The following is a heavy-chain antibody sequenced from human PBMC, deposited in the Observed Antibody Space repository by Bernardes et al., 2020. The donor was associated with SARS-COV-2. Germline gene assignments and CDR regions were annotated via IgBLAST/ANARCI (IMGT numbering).Heavy chain of an antibody. J-gene: IGHJ4*02. D-gene: IGHD1-1*01. CDR1: GFTFDDYA. V-gene: IGHV3-20*04. CDR2: INWDGVSTGST. Sequence: GGSLRLSCTASGFTFDDYAMNWVRQVPGKGLEWVSGINWDGVSTGSTRYADSVKGRFTISRDNAKNSLYLQMNSLRAEDTAGYYCARGTLLPTTFDYWGQGTQVIVSS. CDR3: ARGTLLPTTFDY.